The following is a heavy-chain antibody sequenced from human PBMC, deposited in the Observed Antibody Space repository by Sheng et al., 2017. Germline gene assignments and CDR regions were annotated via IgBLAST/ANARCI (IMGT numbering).Heavy chain of an antibody. CDR3: ARDPTHIVVVPAAMRQVEPYGMDV. J-gene: IGHJ6*02. CDR2: ISSSSSYI. Sequence: GGGLVKPGGSLRLSCAASGFTFSSYSMNWVRQAPGKGLEWVSSISSSSSYIYYADSVKGRFTISRDNAKNSLYLQMNSLRAEDTAVYYCARDPTHIVVVPAAMRQVEPYGMDVWGQGTTVTVSS. D-gene: IGHD2-2*01. CDR1: GFTFSSYS. V-gene: IGHV3-21*01.